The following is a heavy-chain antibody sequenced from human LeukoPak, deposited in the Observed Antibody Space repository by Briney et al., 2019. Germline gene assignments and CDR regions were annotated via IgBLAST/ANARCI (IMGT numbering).Heavy chain of an antibody. J-gene: IGHJ4*02. V-gene: IGHV3-23*01. CDR3: AKDPGGYSYGPQPDY. CDR1: GFTFSSYA. Sequence: GGSLRLSCAASGFTFSSYAMSWVRQAPGKGLEWVSAISGSGGSTYYADSVKGRFTISRDNSKNTLYLQMNSLRAEDSAVYYCAKDPGGYSYGPQPDYWGQGTLVTVSS. CDR2: ISGSGGST. D-gene: IGHD5-18*01.